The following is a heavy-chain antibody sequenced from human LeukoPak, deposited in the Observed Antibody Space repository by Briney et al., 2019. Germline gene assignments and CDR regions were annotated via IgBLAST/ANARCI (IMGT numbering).Heavy chain of an antibody. Sequence: GGSLRLSCAASGFTVSSNYMSWVRQAPGKGLEWVSVIYSGGSTYYADSVKGRFTISRDNSKNTLYLQMNSLRAEDTAVYYCAKENLEWELPTAAFDYWGQGTLVTVSS. CDR3: AKENLEWELPTAAFDY. CDR1: GFTVSSNY. J-gene: IGHJ4*02. CDR2: IYSGGST. V-gene: IGHV3-53*01. D-gene: IGHD1-26*01.